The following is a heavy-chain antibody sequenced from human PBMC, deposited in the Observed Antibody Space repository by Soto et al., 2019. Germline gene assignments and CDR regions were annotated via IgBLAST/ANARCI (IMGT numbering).Heavy chain of an antibody. D-gene: IGHD4-17*01. CDR1: GGSISSYY. Sequence: SETLSLTCTVSGGSISSYYWSWIRQPPGKGLEWIGYIYYSGSTNYNPSLKSRVTISVDTSKNQFSLKLSSVTAADTAVYYCARNAYGPPRHSMDYWGQGTLVTVSS. V-gene: IGHV4-59*01. J-gene: IGHJ4*02. CDR2: IYYSGST. CDR3: ARNAYGPPRHSMDY.